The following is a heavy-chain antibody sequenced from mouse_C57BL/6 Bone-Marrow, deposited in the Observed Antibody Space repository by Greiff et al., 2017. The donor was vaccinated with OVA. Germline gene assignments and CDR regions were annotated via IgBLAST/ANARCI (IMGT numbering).Heavy chain of an antibody. Sequence: EVNLVESGGGLVQPGGSLKLSCAASGFTFSDYYMYWVRQTPEKRLEWVAYISNGGGSTYYPDTVKGRFTISRDNAKNTLYLQMSRLKSEDTAMYYCARRYDYDWAMDYWGQGTSVTVSS. D-gene: IGHD2-4*01. V-gene: IGHV5-12*01. CDR1: GFTFSDYY. J-gene: IGHJ4*01. CDR2: ISNGGGST. CDR3: ARRYDYDWAMDY.